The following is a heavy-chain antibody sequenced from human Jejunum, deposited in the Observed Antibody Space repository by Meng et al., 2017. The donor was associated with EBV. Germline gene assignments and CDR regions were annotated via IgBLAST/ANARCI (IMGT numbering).Heavy chain of an antibody. CDR1: GYTFTRYG. Sequence: QVQLVQSGVEVKKPGAPVKVSCKPSGYTFTRYGSSWVRQAPGHGPEWMGWITVYNGNTNYAPRLQGRVTMTTDLSTSTAYMELRSLRSDDTAVYYCARDSSGYNANDKVSDYWGQGTLVTVSS. D-gene: IGHD5-12*01. CDR3: ARDSSGYNANDKVSDY. V-gene: IGHV1-18*01. J-gene: IGHJ4*01. CDR2: ITVYNGNT.